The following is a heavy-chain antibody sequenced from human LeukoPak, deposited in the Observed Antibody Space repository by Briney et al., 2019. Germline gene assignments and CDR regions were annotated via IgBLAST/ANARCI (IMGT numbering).Heavy chain of an antibody. Sequence: SQTLSLTCTVSGGSISSGSYYWSWIRQPAGKGLEWIGRIYTSGSTNYNPSLKSRVTISVDTSKNQFSLKLSSVTAADTAVYYWGRRGQLYGWFAPGGQEPLVPSS. CDR3: GRRGQLYGWFAP. CDR2: IYTSGST. CDR1: GGSISSGSYY. D-gene: IGHD4-17*01. J-gene: IGHJ5*02. V-gene: IGHV4-61*02.